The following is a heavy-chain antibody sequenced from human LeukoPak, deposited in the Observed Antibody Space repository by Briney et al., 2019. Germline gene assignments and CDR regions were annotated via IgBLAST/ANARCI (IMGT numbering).Heavy chain of an antibody. CDR2: INHSGST. D-gene: IGHD4-11*01. CDR3: ARQDSPWRT. J-gene: IGHJ5*02. CDR1: GFSFTNYA. V-gene: IGHV4-4*02. Sequence: KAWGSLRLSCAASGFSFTNYAMNWVRQAPGEGLEWIAEINHSGSTNFNPSLQSRVTISLDKSKNQFSLNLTSVTAADTAVYYCARQDSPWRTWGQGTLVIVSS.